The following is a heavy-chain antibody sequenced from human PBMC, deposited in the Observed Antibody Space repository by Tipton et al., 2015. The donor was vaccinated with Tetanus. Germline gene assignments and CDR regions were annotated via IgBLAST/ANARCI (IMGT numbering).Heavy chain of an antibody. Sequence: SLRLSCAASGFTFSSYEMNWVRQAPGKGLEWVSYIGSSGSTIYYADSVKGRFTISRDNAKNSLYLQMNSLRAEDTAVYYCARGMGYCSGGSCYAPPGMDVWGQGTTVTVSS. D-gene: IGHD2-15*01. CDR3: ARGMGYCSGGSCYAPPGMDV. V-gene: IGHV3-48*03. CDR2: IGSSGSTI. CDR1: GFTFSSYE. J-gene: IGHJ6*02.